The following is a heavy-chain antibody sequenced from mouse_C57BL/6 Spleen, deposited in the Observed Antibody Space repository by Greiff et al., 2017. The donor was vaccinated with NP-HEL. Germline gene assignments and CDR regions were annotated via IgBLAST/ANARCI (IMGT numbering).Heavy chain of an antibody. V-gene: IGHV1-69*01. CDR1: GYTFTSYW. J-gene: IGHJ3*01. CDR2: IDPSDSYT. Sequence: QVQLKQPGAELVMPGASVKLSCKASGYTFTSYWMHWVKQRPGQGLEWIGEIDPSDSYTNYNQKFKGKSTLTVDKSSSTAYMQLSSLTSEDSAVYYCARDYSNDGWFAYWGQGTLVTVSA. CDR3: ARDYSNDGWFAY. D-gene: IGHD2-12*01.